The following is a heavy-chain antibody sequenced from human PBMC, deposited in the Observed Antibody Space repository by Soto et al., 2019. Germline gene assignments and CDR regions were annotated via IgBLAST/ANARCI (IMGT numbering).Heavy chain of an antibody. J-gene: IGHJ6*02. Sequence: QVQLVESGGGVVQPGRSLRLSCVGSGFPFWHYGMHWVRQAPGKGLVWVAVIWSDGNKESYADSVKGRFAISRDNSKDTFYLEMNVLRVEDTAVCFCARDRNGGWLHMDVWGQGTTVSVSS. D-gene: IGHD6-19*01. CDR3: ARDRNGGWLHMDV. CDR1: GFPFWHYG. CDR2: IWSDGNKE. V-gene: IGHV3-33*01.